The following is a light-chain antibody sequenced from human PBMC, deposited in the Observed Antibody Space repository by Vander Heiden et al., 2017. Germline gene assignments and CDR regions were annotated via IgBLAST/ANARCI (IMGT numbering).Light chain of an antibody. CDR3: RSYDSSLGGHVV. CDR2: DNI. Sequence: QSVLPQPPSVSGAPGQRVTISCTGSTSTIGAGYDVHWYQQLPGTAPKLLIYDNINRPSGVPDRFSGSKSGTSASLAITGLQAEDEADYYCRSYDSSLGGHVVFGGGTKLTVL. V-gene: IGLV1-40*01. CDR1: TSTIGAGYD. J-gene: IGLJ2*01.